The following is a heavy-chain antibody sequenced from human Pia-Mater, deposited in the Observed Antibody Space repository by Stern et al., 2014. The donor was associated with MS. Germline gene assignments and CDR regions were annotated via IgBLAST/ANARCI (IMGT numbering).Heavy chain of an antibody. J-gene: IGHJ4*02. D-gene: IGHD4-17*01. V-gene: IGHV3-48*01. CDR3: ARGYGYFDY. CDR1: GLTLSLYG. CDR2: ISSSSSTI. Sequence: EVPLVESGGRLVQPGGSLRLSCAASGLTLSLYGMNWGRQAPGQGLEWVSYISSSSSTIYYADSVEGRFTISRDNAKNSLYLQMNSLRAEDTAVYYCARGYGYFDYWGQGTLVTVSS.